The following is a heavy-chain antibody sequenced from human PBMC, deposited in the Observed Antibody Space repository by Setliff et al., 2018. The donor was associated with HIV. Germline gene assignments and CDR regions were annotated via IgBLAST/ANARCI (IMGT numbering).Heavy chain of an antibody. CDR3: ARGAGDGGSGDNYYFYYYYMDV. Sequence: PGGSLRLSCAASGFTFISYAMHWVRQAPGKGLEWAAIISYDGSNKYYADSVKGRFTISRDNSKNTLYVQMNSLRAEDTAVYYCARGAGDGGSGDNYYFYYYYMDVWGKGTTVTVSS. V-gene: IGHV3-30*04. CDR2: ISYDGSNK. D-gene: IGHD3-10*01. CDR1: GFTFISYA. J-gene: IGHJ6*03.